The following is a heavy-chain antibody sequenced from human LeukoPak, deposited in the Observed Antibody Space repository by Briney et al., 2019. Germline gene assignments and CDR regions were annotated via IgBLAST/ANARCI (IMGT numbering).Heavy chain of an antibody. D-gene: IGHD4-23*01. V-gene: IGHV4-61*05. CDR1: GYSISSGYY. CDR2: IYYNGST. CDR3: ARQRRWSDY. Sequence: AETLSLTCTVSGYSISSGYYWGWIRQPPGKGLEWIGYIYYNGSTNYNPSLKSRVTISVDTSKNQFSLKLSSVTAADTAVYYCARQRRWSDYWGQGTLVTVSS. J-gene: IGHJ4*02.